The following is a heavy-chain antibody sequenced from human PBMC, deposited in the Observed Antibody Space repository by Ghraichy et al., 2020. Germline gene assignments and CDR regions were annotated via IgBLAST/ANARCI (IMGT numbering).Heavy chain of an antibody. V-gene: IGHV4-39*01. CDR2: IYYSGNT. D-gene: IGHD4-23*01. CDR1: GGSISSSSYY. CDR3: ARHNYGGDER. Sequence: SQTLSLTCTVSGGSISSSSYYWGWIRQPPGKGLEWIGSIYYSGNTYYNPSLKSRVTISVDTSKNQFSLKLSSVTAADTAVYYCARHNYGGDERWGQGTLVTVSS. J-gene: IGHJ4*02.